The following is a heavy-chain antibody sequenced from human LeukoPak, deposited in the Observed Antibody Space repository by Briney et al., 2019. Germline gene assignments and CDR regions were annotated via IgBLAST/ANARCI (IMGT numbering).Heavy chain of an antibody. CDR3: ARDGGENWFDP. CDR1: VYTLTNSY. CDR2: IDPSDSST. Sequence: GASVKVSCKAPVYTLTNSYMHWVRQAPGQGLEWVGMIDPSDSSTNYAQKLQGRVTMTRDTSTSTVYMELSSLSSEDTDVYYCARDGGENWFDPWGQGTLVTVSS. V-gene: IGHV1-46*01. J-gene: IGHJ5*02.